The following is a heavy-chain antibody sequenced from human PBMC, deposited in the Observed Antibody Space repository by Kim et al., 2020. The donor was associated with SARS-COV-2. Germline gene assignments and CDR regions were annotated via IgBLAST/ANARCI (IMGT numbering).Heavy chain of an antibody. D-gene: IGHD6-13*01. CDR1: GGSISSYY. CDR2: IYYSGST. V-gene: IGHV4-59*13. J-gene: IGHJ4*02. Sequence: SETLSLTCTVSGGSISSYYWSWIRQPPGKGLEWIGYIYYSGSTNYNPSLKSRVTISVDTSKNQFSLKLSSVTAADTAVYYCARDRAAAGILWGQGTLVTVSS. CDR3: ARDRAAAGIL.